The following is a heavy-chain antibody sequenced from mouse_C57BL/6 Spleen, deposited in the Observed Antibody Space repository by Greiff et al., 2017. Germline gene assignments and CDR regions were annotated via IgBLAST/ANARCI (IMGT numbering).Heavy chain of an antibody. CDR3: ARGGIRGEFAY. CDR1: GFTFSSYD. V-gene: IGHV5-4*01. CDR2: ISDGGSYT. J-gene: IGHJ3*01. Sequence: EVQRVESGGGLVKPGGSLKLSCAASGFTFSSYDMSWVSQTPEQRLEWVATISDGGSYTYYPDNVKGRFTLSKDNAKNNLYLQMSQLKSEDAAMYYWARGGIRGEFAYWGQGTMVTVSA.